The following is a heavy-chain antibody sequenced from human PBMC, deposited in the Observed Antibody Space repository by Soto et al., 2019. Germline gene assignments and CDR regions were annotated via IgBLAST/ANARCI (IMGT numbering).Heavy chain of an antibody. Sequence: GVSLRLSCAASGFTFSNYAMTWVRQAPGKGLEWVSVIGGGGGSAYYSDSVKGRFTISRDNSKNTLYLQMNSLKADDTAVYYCAKERATTTAFDYWGQGALVTVSS. V-gene: IGHV3-23*01. J-gene: IGHJ4*02. CDR2: IGGGGGSA. D-gene: IGHD4-17*01. CDR1: GFTFSNYA. CDR3: AKERATTTAFDY.